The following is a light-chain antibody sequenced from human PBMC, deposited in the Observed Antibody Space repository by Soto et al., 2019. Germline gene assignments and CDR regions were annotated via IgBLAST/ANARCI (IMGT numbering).Light chain of an antibody. CDR3: QQYNNWPPFT. V-gene: IGKV3-15*01. CDR1: QSVSSN. Sequence: EIVMTQSPATLSVSPGERATLSCRASQSVSSNLAWYQQKPGQAPRLLIYGASTRATGIPARFSGSGSGTEFALAISSLQSGDCAVYYCQQYNNWPPFTFGPGTKVDIK. J-gene: IGKJ3*01. CDR2: GAS.